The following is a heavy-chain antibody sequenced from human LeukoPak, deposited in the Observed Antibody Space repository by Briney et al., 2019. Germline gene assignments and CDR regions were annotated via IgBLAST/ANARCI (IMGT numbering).Heavy chain of an antibody. J-gene: IGHJ4*02. Sequence: PSETLSLTCTVSGGSISGSYWTWIRQPPGKGLEWIGNIYYSGSTDYDPSLRSRLTMSVDTSKNQLSLNLYSATAADTAVYYCARGARYFDCWGQGTLVTVSS. CDR3: ARGARYFDC. V-gene: IGHV4-59*01. CDR2: IYYSGST. D-gene: IGHD6-6*01. CDR1: GGSISGSY.